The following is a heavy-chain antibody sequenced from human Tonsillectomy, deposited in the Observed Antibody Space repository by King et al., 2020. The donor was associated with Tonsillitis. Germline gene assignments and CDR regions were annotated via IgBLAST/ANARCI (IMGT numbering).Heavy chain of an antibody. V-gene: IGHV3-48*02. CDR1: GFTFSGHS. D-gene: IGHD4-17*01. J-gene: IGHJ5*01. CDR2: ITPTISDI. Sequence: VQLVESGGGLVKPGGSLTLSCTGSGFTFSGHSMNWVRQAPGKGLEWVAYITPTISDIVYADSVKGRFTISRDNAKNLVLLQMNSLRDEDTAIYYCARDAAGDFRFWFDSWGQGTLVTVSS. CDR3: ARDAAGDFRFWFDS.